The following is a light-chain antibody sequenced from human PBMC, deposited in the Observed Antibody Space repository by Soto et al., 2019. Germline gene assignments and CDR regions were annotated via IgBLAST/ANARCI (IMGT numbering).Light chain of an antibody. CDR3: QQYNSYST. CDR2: HAS. V-gene: IGKV1-5*01. CDR1: QSISNW. Sequence: EIPLTQSPSTPPSSIGDRVTITFRASQSISNWLAWCHQKPGTAPKLLIYHASTLESGVPSRFSGSGSGTEFTLTISSLQPDDFATYYCQQYNSYSTFGQGTKVDIK. J-gene: IGKJ1*01.